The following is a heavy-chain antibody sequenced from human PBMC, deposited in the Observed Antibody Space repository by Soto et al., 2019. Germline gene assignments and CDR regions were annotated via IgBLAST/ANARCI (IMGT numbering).Heavy chain of an antibody. CDR1: GFSFSSFG. Sequence: LRLSSAASGFSFSSFGMHCVRQAPGKWLEWGATARFDGTRKDHGDSVKGRFTSYSDNSKNTLYLQMNSVRAEETAVYYCARELLYGKGSHDYLYYDMDVWGHGTKVT. V-gene: IGHV3-33*01. D-gene: IGHD3-10*01. CDR2: ARFDGTRK. J-gene: IGHJ6*02. CDR3: ARELLYGKGSHDYLYYDMDV.